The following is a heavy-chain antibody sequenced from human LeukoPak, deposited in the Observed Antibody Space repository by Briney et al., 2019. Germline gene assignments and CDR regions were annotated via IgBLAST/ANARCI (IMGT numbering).Heavy chain of an antibody. D-gene: IGHD6-6*01. J-gene: IGHJ4*02. CDR2: ISSDGGRT. V-gene: IGHV3-23*01. CDR3: AKGFSYSSGGGGN. Sequence: GGSLRLSCAASGFTLSSFAMTWGRQAPGKGLECVSSISSDGGRTHYADSVKGRFTISRDNSKSTLYLQMDSLRADDTAVYYCAKGFSYSSGGGGNWGQGTPVTVSA. CDR1: GFTLSSFA.